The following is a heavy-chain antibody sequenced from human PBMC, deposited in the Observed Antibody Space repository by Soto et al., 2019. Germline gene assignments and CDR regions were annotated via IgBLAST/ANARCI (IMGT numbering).Heavy chain of an antibody. CDR1: GFTFSNYP. V-gene: IGHV3-30-3*01. Sequence: GGSLRLSCAASGFTFSNYPMHWVRQAPGKGLEWVAVISYDGSNKYYADSVKGRFTISRDNSKNTLYLQMNSLRAEDTAVYYCARVPSGTYYHIYYYYGMDVWGQGTTVTVSS. J-gene: IGHJ6*02. CDR2: ISYDGSNK. CDR3: ARVPSGTYYHIYYYYGMDV. D-gene: IGHD1-26*01.